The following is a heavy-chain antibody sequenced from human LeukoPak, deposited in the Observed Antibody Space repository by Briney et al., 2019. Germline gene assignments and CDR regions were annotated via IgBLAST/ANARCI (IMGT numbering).Heavy chain of an antibody. V-gene: IGHV4-38-2*02. CDR1: GYSISSGYY. J-gene: IGHJ5*02. Sequence: SETLSLTCTVSGYSISSGYYGGWIRQPPGKGLEWIGSIYHSGSTYYNPSLKSRVTISVDTSKNQFSLKVSSVTAADTAVYYCARERTTVTLGGWFDPWGQGTLVTVSS. D-gene: IGHD4-17*01. CDR3: ARERTTVTLGGWFDP. CDR2: IYHSGST.